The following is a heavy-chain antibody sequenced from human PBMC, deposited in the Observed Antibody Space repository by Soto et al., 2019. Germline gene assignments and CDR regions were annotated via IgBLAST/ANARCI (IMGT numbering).Heavy chain of an antibody. CDR2: IYTSGST. Sequence: SETLSLTCAVSGGSISSGGYSWSWIRQPPGKGLEWIGRIYTSGSTNYNPSLKSRVTMSVDTSKNQFSLKLSSVTAADTAVYYRARERGYSGRRSYYYYYGMDVWGQGTTVTVSS. J-gene: IGHJ6*02. V-gene: IGHV4-61*02. CDR3: ARERGYSGRRSYYYYYGMDV. CDR1: GGSISSGGYS. D-gene: IGHD1-26*01.